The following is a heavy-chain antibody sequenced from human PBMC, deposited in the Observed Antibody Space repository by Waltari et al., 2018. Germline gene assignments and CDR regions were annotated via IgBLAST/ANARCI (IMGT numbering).Heavy chain of an antibody. CDR3: ARMATLTGGFAY. Sequence: VELQQSGPGLVKPSQTLSLTCAISGDSVSSNSAAWNWIRQSPSRGLEWLGRTYYRANWYNDYGESVKSRITINADTSKNQVSLQLNSVTPEDTALYYCARMATLTGGFAYWGQGILVTVSS. J-gene: IGHJ4*02. V-gene: IGHV6-1*01. CDR2: TYYRANWYN. D-gene: IGHD5-12*01. CDR1: GDSVSSNSAA.